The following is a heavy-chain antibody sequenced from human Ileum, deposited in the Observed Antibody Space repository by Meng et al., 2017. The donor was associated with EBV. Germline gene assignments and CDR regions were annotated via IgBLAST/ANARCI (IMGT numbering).Heavy chain of an antibody. V-gene: IGHV2-5*01. CDR3: ARRPGSPSSRFDY. D-gene: IGHD6-6*01. Sequence: VKDSGPLLVNTTQTLTLTCSFSGFPPTSGGGGVGWTRQPPGKALEWLALIYWNDDKRYSPSLKSRLTVTRDTSKNQVVLTLTNVDPVDTATYYCARRPGSPSSRFDYWGQGTLVTVSS. CDR1: GFPPTSGGGG. CDR2: IYWNDDK. J-gene: IGHJ4*02.